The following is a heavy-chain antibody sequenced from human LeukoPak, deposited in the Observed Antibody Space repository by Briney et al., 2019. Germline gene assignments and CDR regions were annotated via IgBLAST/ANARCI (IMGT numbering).Heavy chain of an antibody. CDR1: GYTFTGYY. Sequence: ASVKVSCNASGYTFTGYYMHWVRQAPGQGLEWMGWINPNSGGTNYAQKFQGRVTMTRDTSISTAYMELSRLRSDDTAVYYCARGTRYYYGSGSYQGAFDIWGQGTMVTVSS. J-gene: IGHJ3*02. D-gene: IGHD3-10*01. V-gene: IGHV1-2*02. CDR3: ARGTRYYYGSGSYQGAFDI. CDR2: INPNSGGT.